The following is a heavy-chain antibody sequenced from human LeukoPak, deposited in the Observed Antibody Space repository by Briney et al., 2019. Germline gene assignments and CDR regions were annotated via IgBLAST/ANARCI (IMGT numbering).Heavy chain of an antibody. Sequence: GGSLRLSCAASGFTFRSYAMSWVRQAPGKGLEWVSVISGSGGSTYYADSVKGRFTISRDNSKNTLYLQMNSLRAEDTAVYYYANRPGNHDILTQYYFDYWGQGTLVTVSS. J-gene: IGHJ4*02. D-gene: IGHD3-9*01. CDR3: ANRPGNHDILTQYYFDY. CDR2: ISGSGGST. CDR1: GFTFRSYA. V-gene: IGHV3-23*01.